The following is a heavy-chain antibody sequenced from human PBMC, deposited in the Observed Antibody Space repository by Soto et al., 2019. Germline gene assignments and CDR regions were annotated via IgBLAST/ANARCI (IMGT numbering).Heavy chain of an antibody. D-gene: IGHD2-2*01. V-gene: IGHV4-59*12. CDR2: IYHSGST. CDR3: ARAWFVVVPAANAHDAFDI. J-gene: IGHJ3*02. Sequence: PSETLSLTCTVSGGSISSYYWSWIRQPPGKGLEWIGDIYHSGSTNYNPSLKSRVTISVDTSKNQFSLKLSSVTAADTAVYYCARAWFVVVPAANAHDAFDIWGQGTMVTVSS. CDR1: GGSISSYY.